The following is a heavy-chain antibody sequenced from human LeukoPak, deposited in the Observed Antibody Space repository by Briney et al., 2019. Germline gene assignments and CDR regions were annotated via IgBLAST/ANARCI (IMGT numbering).Heavy chain of an antibody. CDR3: ARVIIGVAPYYFDY. CDR1: GFTVSDKY. J-gene: IGHJ4*02. CDR2: IYSSGDT. Sequence: GGSLRLSCAASGFTVSDKYMSWVRQAPGKGLEWVSVIYSSGDTYYADSVKGRFSISRDNFQNTLYLQMNSLRAEDTAVYYCARVIIGVAPYYFDYWGQGTLVTVSS. V-gene: IGHV3-53*01. D-gene: IGHD3-3*01.